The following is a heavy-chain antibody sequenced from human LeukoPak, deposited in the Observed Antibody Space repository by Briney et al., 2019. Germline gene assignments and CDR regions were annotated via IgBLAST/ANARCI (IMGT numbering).Heavy chain of an antibody. Sequence: GSLRLSCAASGFTVSSNYMSWVRQAPGKGLELVSVNYSGGIYNDGTTNYGDSVKGRFTISRDNSKNTLYLQMNSLRAEDTAVYYCARRELLGYSYGLRTFNIWSQGTTVTVSS. D-gene: IGHD5-18*01. J-gene: IGHJ3*02. CDR1: GFTVSSNY. CDR3: ARRELLGYSYGLRTFNI. CDR2: NYSGGIYNDGTT. V-gene: IGHV3-66*04.